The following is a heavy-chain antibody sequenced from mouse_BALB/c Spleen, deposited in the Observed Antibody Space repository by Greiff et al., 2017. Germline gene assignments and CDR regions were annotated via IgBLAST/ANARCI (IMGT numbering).Heavy chain of an antibody. J-gene: IGHJ3*01. CDR3: ARDGGRRGSWFAY. CDR2: INSNGGST. CDR1: GFTFSSYG. V-gene: IGHV5-6-3*01. Sequence: EVQLVESGGGLVQPGGSLKLSCAASGFTFSSYGMSWVRQTPDKRLELVATINSNGGSTYYPDSVKGRFTISRDNAKNTLYLQMSSLKSEDTAMYYCARDGGRRGSWFAYWGQGTLVTVSA.